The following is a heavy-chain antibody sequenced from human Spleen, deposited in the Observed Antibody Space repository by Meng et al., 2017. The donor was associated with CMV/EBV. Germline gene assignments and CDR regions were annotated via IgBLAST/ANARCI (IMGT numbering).Heavy chain of an antibody. V-gene: IGHV3-23*01. J-gene: IGHJ4*02. CDR3: AKDMVYYYDSSGCFES. Sequence: GESLKISCAASGFTFSDHYMDWVRQAPGKGLEWVSAISGSGGSTYYADSVKGRFTISRDNSKNTLYLQMNSLRAEDTALYYCAKDMVYYYDSSGCFESWGQGTLVTVS. CDR2: ISGSGGST. CDR1: GFTFSDHY. D-gene: IGHD3-22*01.